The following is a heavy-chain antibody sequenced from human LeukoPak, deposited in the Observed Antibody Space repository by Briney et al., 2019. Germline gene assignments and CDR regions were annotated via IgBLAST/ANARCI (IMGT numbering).Heavy chain of an antibody. D-gene: IGHD3-16*02. CDR3: ARVVITFGGVIVTPGDY. CDR2: ISAYNGNT. CDR1: GYTFTSYG. J-gene: IGHJ4*02. V-gene: IGHV1-18*01. Sequence: ASVKVSCKASGYTFTSYGISWVRQAPGQGLEWMGWISAYNGNTNYAQKLQGRVTMTTDTSTSTAYMGLRSLRSDDTAVYYCARVVITFGGVIVTPGDYWGQGTLVTVSS.